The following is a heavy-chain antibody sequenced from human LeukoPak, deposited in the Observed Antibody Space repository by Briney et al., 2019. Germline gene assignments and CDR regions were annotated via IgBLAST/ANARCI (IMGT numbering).Heavy chain of an antibody. D-gene: IGHD5-12*01. Sequence: ASVKLSCKASGGTFSSYAISWVRQAPGQGLEWMGGIIPIFGTANYAQKFQGRVTITADESTSTAYMELSSLRSEDTAVYYCAREKYSGYDSLCFDYWGQGTLVTVSS. CDR1: GGTFSSYA. CDR3: AREKYSGYDSLCFDY. CDR2: IIPIFGTA. J-gene: IGHJ4*02. V-gene: IGHV1-69*13.